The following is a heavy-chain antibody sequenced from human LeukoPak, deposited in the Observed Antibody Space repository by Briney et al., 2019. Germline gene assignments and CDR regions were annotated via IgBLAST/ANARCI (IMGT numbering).Heavy chain of an antibody. CDR1: GGTFSSYA. D-gene: IGHD6-13*01. CDR3: ARDLIAAAPEVLDSGSYDGGLDY. J-gene: IGHJ4*02. CDR2: IIPIFGTA. Sequence: SVKVSCKASGGTFSSYAISWVRQAPGQGLEWMGGIIPIFGTANYAQKFQGRVTITADKSTSTAYTELSSLRSEDTAVYYCARDLIAAAPEVLDSGSYDGGLDYWGQGTLVTVSS. V-gene: IGHV1-69*06.